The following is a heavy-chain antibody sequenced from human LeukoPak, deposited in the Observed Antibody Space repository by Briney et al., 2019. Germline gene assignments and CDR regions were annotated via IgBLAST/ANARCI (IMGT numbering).Heavy chain of an antibody. J-gene: IGHJ4*02. CDR3: ARQSGSSGWYSDFDY. Sequence: SVKVSCKASGGTFSSYAISWVRQAPGQGLEWMGGIIPIFGAANYAQKFQGRVTITADESTSTAYMELSSLRSEDTAVYYCARQSGSSGWYSDFDYWGQGTLVTVSS. CDR2: IIPIFGAA. V-gene: IGHV1-69*13. CDR1: GGTFSSYA. D-gene: IGHD6-19*01.